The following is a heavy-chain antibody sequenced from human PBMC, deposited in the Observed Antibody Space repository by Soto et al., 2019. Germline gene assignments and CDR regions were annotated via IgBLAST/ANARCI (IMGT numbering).Heavy chain of an antibody. CDR3: ARAGSGGSSHYYYYMDV. J-gene: IGHJ6*03. V-gene: IGHV3-13*01. CDR1: GFPFSSYD. Sequence: GGSLRLSCAASGFPFSSYDMHWVRHTTGKGLEWVSAIGTAGGTYYPGSVKGRFTISRENAKNSLYLQMNSLRAGDTAVYYCARAGSGGSSHYYYYMDVWGKGTTVTVSS. CDR2: IGTAGGT. D-gene: IGHD2-15*01.